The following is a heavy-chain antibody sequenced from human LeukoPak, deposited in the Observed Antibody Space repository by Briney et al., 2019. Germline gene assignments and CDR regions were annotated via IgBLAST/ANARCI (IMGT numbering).Heavy chain of an antibody. Sequence: GGSLRLSCAASGFTFSSYWMHWVRQAPGKGLEWVSSNSSSGSTIYYADSVKGRFTISRDNAKNSLYLQMNSLRAEDTAVYYCARVSRTLFGAFDIWGQGTMVTASS. CDR2: NSSSGSTI. D-gene: IGHD2-15*01. CDR1: GFTFSSYW. J-gene: IGHJ3*02. CDR3: ARVSRTLFGAFDI. V-gene: IGHV3-48*04.